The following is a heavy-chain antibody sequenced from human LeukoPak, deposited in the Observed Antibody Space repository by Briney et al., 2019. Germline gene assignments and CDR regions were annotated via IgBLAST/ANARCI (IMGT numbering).Heavy chain of an antibody. CDR2: IIPIFGTA. Sequence: ASVKVSCKASGGTFSSYAISWVRQAPGQGLEWMGGIIPIFGTANYAQKFQGGVTITADESTSTAYMGLSSLGSEDTAVYYCASSHHADYGDYETDYWGQGTLVTVSS. J-gene: IGHJ4*02. V-gene: IGHV1-69*13. CDR3: ASSHHADYGDYETDY. D-gene: IGHD4-17*01. CDR1: GGTFSSYA.